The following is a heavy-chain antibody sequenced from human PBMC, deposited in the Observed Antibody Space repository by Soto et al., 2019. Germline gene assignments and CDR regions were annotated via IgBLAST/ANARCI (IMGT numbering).Heavy chain of an antibody. CDR3: ARGRTIFGVVQYPDY. Sequence: EVQLVESGGGLVQPGGSLRLSCAASGFTFSSYSMNWVRQAPGKGLEWVSYISSSSSTIYYADSVKGRFTISRDNAKNSLYLQTNSLRAEDTAVYYCARGRTIFGVVQYPDYWGQGTLVTVSS. CDR2: ISSSSSTI. D-gene: IGHD3-3*01. J-gene: IGHJ4*02. CDR1: GFTFSSYS. V-gene: IGHV3-48*01.